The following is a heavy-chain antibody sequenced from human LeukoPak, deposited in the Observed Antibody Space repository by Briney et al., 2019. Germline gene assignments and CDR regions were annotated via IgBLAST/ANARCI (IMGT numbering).Heavy chain of an antibody. Sequence: QAGGSLRLSCVGSEFDFSNFNMIWVRLAPGTGPEYISHISNTASATYYIDSVRGRFTISRDNARNSLYLQMDSLRAEDTAVYYCASFLPYSYGLLRPGGGMDVWGQGTTVTVSS. CDR1: EFDFSNFN. CDR3: ASFLPYSYGLLRPGGGMDV. CDR2: ISNTASAT. V-gene: IGHV3-48*01. D-gene: IGHD5-18*01. J-gene: IGHJ6*02.